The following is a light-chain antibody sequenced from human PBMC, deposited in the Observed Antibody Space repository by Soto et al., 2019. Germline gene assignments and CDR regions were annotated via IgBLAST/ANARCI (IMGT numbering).Light chain of an antibody. Sequence: DIVLTQSPGTLSLSPGEGATLSCRASQSLSTVFLAWYQQKPGQAPRLLIYGTSRKATGIPDRFSGSGSGTDFTLTISRLETEDFAVYFCHQYATSPYTFGLGTKLEIK. CDR1: QSLSTVF. V-gene: IGKV3-20*01. CDR2: GTS. CDR3: HQYATSPYT. J-gene: IGKJ2*01.